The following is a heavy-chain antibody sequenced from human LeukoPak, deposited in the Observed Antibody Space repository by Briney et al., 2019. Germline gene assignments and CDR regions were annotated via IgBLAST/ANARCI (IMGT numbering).Heavy chain of an antibody. CDR2: ISSSSSYI. CDR3: ASFLWFGEDSFDY. CDR1: GFTFSSYS. V-gene: IGHV3-21*01. Sequence: GGSLRLSCAASGFTFSSYSMNWVRQAPGKGLEWVSSISSSSSYIYYADSVKGRFTISRDNPKNSLYLQMNSLRAEDTAVYYCASFLWFGEDSFDYWGQGTLVTVSS. D-gene: IGHD3-10*01. J-gene: IGHJ4*02.